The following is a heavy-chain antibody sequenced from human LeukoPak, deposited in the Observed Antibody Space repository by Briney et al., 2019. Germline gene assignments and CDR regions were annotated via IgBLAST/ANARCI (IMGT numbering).Heavy chain of an antibody. CDR3: ARSHYDILTGYLDYFDY. J-gene: IGHJ4*02. V-gene: IGHV4-34*01. Sequence: SETLSLTCAVYGGSFSGYYWSWIRQPPGKGLEWIGEINHSGSTNYSPSLKSRVTISVHTSKNQFSLKLSSVTAADTAVYYCARSHYDILTGYLDYFDYWGQGTLVTVSS. CDR2: INHSGST. D-gene: IGHD3-9*01. CDR1: GGSFSGYY.